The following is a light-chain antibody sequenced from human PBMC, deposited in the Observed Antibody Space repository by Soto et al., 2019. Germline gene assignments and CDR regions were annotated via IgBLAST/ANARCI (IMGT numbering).Light chain of an antibody. CDR2: GAS. J-gene: IGKJ5*01. V-gene: IGKV3-15*01. Sequence: IVMTQSPATLSVSPGERATLSCRASQSVSSNLAWYQQKPGQAPRLLIYGASTTATDVPPRSSGSGSGTEFTLTISNLQSEDFAVYYCQQYNDWPRTFGQGTRLENK. CDR3: QQYNDWPRT. CDR1: QSVSSN.